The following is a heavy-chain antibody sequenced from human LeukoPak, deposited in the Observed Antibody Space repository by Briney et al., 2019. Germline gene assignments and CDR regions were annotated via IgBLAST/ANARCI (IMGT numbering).Heavy chain of an antibody. Sequence: ASVKVSCKTSEYTFTGYYMHWVRLAPGQGLEWMGWINPNSGATDYVQKFQDRVTMTRDTSINTAYMELSRLRSDDTAVYYCARGFGSRGIDYWGQGTLVTVSS. J-gene: IGHJ4*02. CDR3: ARGFGSRGIDY. D-gene: IGHD2-2*01. CDR1: EYTFTGYY. CDR2: INPNSGAT. V-gene: IGHV1-2*02.